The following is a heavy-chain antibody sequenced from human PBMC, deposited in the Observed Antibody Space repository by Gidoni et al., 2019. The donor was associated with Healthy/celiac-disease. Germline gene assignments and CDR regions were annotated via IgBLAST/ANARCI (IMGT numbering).Heavy chain of an antibody. V-gene: IGHV1-69*09. CDR3: AREMISENDAFDI. CDR2: IIPILDIA. J-gene: IGHJ3*02. Sequence: QVQLVQSGAEVKKPGSSVKVSCKASGGTFSSYVISWVRQAPGQGLEWMGRIIPILDIANYAQKFQGRVTITADKSTSTAYMELSSLRSEDAAVYYCAREMISENDAFDIWGQGTMVTVSS. CDR1: GGTFSSYV. D-gene: IGHD3-16*01.